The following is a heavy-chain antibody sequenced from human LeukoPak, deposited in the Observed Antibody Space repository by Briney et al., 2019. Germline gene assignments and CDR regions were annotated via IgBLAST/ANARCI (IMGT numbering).Heavy chain of an antibody. J-gene: IGHJ4*02. V-gene: IGHV3-11*04. D-gene: IGHD3-22*01. CDR2: ISGSGGTI. CDR1: GFTFSDYY. CDR3: ARDTDYVSRGGELDY. Sequence: GGSLRLSCAASGFTFSDYYMCWIRQAPGRGPEWVSYISGSGGTIWYSDSVKGRFTISRDNAKNSLYLQMNSLRAEDTAVYYCARDTDYVSRGGELDYWAQGALVPVSS.